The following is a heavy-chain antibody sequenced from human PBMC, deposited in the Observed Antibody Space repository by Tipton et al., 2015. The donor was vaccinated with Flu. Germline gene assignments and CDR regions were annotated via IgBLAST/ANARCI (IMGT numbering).Heavy chain of an antibody. CDR3: ASLTGDDY. V-gene: IGHV3-48*03. CDR1: GFTFSRYE. CDR2: ISSSGTTT. J-gene: IGHJ4*01. Sequence: LSLTCAASGFTFSRYEMNWVRQAPGKGLEWVSYISSSGTTTSYADSVKGRFTISRDNAKDSLFLQMNSLKAEDTAVYYCASLTGDDYWGQGTLVTVSS. D-gene: IGHD7-27*01.